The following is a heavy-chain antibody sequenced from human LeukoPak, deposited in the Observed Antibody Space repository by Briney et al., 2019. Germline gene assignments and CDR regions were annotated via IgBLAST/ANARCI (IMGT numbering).Heavy chain of an antibody. V-gene: IGHV1-2*02. CDR3: AREGVNYDILTGDNWFDP. J-gene: IGHJ5*02. CDR1: GYTFTGYY. Sequence: VSVKVSCKASGYTFTGYYMHWVRQAPGQGLEWMGWINPNSGGTNYAQKFQGRVTMTRDTSISTAYMELSRLRSDDTAVYYCAREGVNYDILTGDNWFDPWGQGTLVTVSS. CDR2: INPNSGGT. D-gene: IGHD3-9*01.